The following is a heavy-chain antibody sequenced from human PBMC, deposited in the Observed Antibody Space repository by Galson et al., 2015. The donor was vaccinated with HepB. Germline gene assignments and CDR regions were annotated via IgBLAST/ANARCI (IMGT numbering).Heavy chain of an antibody. CDR2: IYSNGIT. D-gene: IGHD6-19*01. J-gene: IGHJ5*02. CDR3: ARHYKRGTSSWSRGSSWFDP. Sequence: SETLSLTCTVSGDSINNYYWNWIRQAPGKGLEWIGYIYSNGITNYNPSLKSRVTILVDMSKNQFSLRLRSVTAADTAVYYCARHYKRGTSSWSRGSSWFDPWGQGTRVTVSS. V-gene: IGHV4-59*08. CDR1: GDSINNYY.